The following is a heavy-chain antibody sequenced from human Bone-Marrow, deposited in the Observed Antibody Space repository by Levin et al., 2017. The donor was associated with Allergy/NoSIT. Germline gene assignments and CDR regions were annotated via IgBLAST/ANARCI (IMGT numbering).Heavy chain of an antibody. Sequence: PGGSLRLSCAASGFTFSSYEMNWVRQAPGKGLEWVSYISSSGSTIYYADSVKGRFTISRDNAKNSLYLQMNSLRVEDTAVYYCARIRGGYCSSTSCSKTFDYWGQGTLVTVSP. J-gene: IGHJ4*02. V-gene: IGHV3-48*03. CDR1: GFTFSSYE. CDR3: ARIRGGYCSSTSCSKTFDY. D-gene: IGHD2-2*01. CDR2: ISSSGSTI.